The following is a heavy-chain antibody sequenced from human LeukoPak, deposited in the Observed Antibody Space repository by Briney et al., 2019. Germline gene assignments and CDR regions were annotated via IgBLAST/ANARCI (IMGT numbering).Heavy chain of an antibody. V-gene: IGHV4-34*01. CDR2: INHSGST. Sequence: ASETLSLTCAVYGGSFSGYYWSWIRQPPGKGLEWIGEINHSGSTNYNPSLKSRVTISVDTSKNQFSLKLSSVTAADTAVYYCATETVNYYGSGSYSDYWGQGTLVTVSS. CDR3: ATETVNYYGSGSYSDY. D-gene: IGHD3-10*01. CDR1: GGSFSGYY. J-gene: IGHJ4*02.